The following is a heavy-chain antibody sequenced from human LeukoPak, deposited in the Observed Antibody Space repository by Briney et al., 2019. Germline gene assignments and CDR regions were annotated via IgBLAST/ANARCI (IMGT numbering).Heavy chain of an antibody. V-gene: IGHV3-21*01. J-gene: IGHJ4*02. Sequence: GGSLRLSCAASGFTFSSYSMNWVRQAPGKGLEWVSSISSSSSYIYYADSVKGRFTISRDNAKNSLYLQMNSLRAEDTAVYYCARVPTNDFWSGYYTGHYFDYWGQGTLVTVSS. CDR3: ARVPTNDFWSGYYTGHYFDY. CDR1: GFTFSSYS. D-gene: IGHD3-3*01. CDR2: ISSSSSYI.